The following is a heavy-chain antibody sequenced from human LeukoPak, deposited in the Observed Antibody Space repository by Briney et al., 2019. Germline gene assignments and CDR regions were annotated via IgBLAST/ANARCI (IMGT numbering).Heavy chain of an antibody. V-gene: IGHV1-46*01. CDR2: INPSGGST. CDR1: GYTFTSYY. CDR3: ARGRGYRIAVAGSTAADVDY. J-gene: IGHJ4*02. D-gene: IGHD6-19*01. Sequence: ASVKVSCKASGYTFTSYYMHWVRQAPGQGLEWMGIINPSGGSTSYAQKFQGRVTMTRDTSTSTVYMGLSSLRSEDTAVYYCARGRGYRIAVAGSTAADVDYWGQGTLVTVSS.